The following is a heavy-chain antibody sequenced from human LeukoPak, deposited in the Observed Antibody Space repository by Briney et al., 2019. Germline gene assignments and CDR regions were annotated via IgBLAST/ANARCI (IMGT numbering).Heavy chain of an antibody. D-gene: IGHD3-10*01. J-gene: IGHJ4*02. CDR1: GFKFSSYG. Sequence: GGSLRLSCAASGFKFSSYGMHWVRQAPGKGLKWVAVISYDGSYTYYAESVRGRFTISRDNSKNTMYLQMNSLRTGDTAVYYCVRDVRRYYGSGSYKSFDYWGQGTLVTVSS. V-gene: IGHV3-30*03. CDR3: VRDVRRYYGSGSYKSFDY. CDR2: ISYDGSYT.